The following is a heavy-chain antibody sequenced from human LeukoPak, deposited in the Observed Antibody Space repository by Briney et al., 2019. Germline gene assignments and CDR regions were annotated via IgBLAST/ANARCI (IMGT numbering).Heavy chain of an antibody. J-gene: IGHJ4*02. CDR3: VKGAYDYIEIAYFDY. CDR2: LIGSSGST. D-gene: IGHD5-12*01. Sequence: GGSLRLSRAASGFTLNKYAMNWVRQAPGKGLEWVSVLIGSSGSTDYADSVKGRFTISRDTSKNTLYLEMNSLRAEDTAIYYCVKGAYDYIEIAYFDYWGQGTRVTVSS. V-gene: IGHV3-23*01. CDR1: GFTLNKYA.